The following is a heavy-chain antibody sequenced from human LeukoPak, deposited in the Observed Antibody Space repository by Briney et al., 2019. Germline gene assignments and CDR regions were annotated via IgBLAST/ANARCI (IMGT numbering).Heavy chain of an antibody. V-gene: IGHV1-69*01. J-gene: IGHJ3*02. D-gene: IGHD1-26*01. CDR2: NIPIFGTA. CDR3: AREGSTSGSYNRVVAFDI. Sequence: SVKVSCKASGGTFSSYAISWVRQAPGQGLEWMGGNIPIFGTANYAQEFQGRVTITADESTSTAYMGLSSLRAEDTAVYYCAREGSTSGSYNRVVAFDIWGQGTMVTVSS. CDR1: GGTFSSYA.